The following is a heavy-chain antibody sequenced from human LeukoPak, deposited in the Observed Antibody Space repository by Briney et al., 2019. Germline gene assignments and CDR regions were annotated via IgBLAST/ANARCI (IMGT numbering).Heavy chain of an antibody. CDR1: GLTVSSNY. V-gene: IGHV3-66*01. CDR2: IYGSGTT. J-gene: IGHJ3*02. CDR3: AKATMDAFDI. Sequence: GGSLRLSCAASGLTVSSNYMSWVRQAPGKGLEWVSVIYGSGTTYYADSVKGRFTISRDSSKNTLYLQMNSLRAEDTAVYYCAKATMDAFDIWGQGTMVTVSS. D-gene: IGHD4/OR15-4a*01.